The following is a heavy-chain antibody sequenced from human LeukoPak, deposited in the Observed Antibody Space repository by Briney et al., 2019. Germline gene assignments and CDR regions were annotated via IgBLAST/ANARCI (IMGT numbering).Heavy chain of an antibody. CDR1: GFTFSNYG. CDR3: ARDPEDYSNYGCDY. V-gene: IGHV3-21*01. CDR2: ISSSGSYI. D-gene: IGHD4-11*01. Sequence: GGSLRLSCAASGFTFSNYGMNWVRQAPGKGLEWVSSISSSGSYIYYADSVKGRFTISRDNAKNSLYLQMNSLRAEDTAVYYCARDPEDYSNYGCDYWGQGTLVTVSS. J-gene: IGHJ4*02.